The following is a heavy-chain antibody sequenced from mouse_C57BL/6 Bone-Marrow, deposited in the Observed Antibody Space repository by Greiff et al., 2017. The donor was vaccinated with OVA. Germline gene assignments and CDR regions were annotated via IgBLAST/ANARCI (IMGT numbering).Heavy chain of an antibody. CDR3: ARDPYDYDY. V-gene: IGHV5-4*01. J-gene: IGHJ2*01. CDR2: ISDGGSYT. Sequence: EVKLVESGGGLVKPGGSLKLSCAASGFTFSSYAMSWVRQTPEKRLEWVATISDGGSYTYYPDNVKGRFTISRDNAKNNQYLQMSHLKSEDTAMYYCARDPYDYDYWGQGTTLTVSS. CDR1: GFTFSSYA. D-gene: IGHD2-4*01.